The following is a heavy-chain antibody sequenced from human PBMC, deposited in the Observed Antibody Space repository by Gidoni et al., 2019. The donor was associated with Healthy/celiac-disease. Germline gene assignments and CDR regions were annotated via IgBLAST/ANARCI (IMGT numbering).Heavy chain of an antibody. CDR2: TYHRGST. V-gene: IGHV4-38-2*01. CDR3: ARLEADFYDSSGYPDY. Sequence: QVQLQESGPGLVKPSETLSLTCAVSGYSISSSYYWGWIRQPPGKGLEWIGSTYHRGSTYYNPSLKSRVTISEDTSKNQFSLKLSSVTAADTAVYYCARLEADFYDSSGYPDYWGQGTLVTVSS. D-gene: IGHD3-22*01. CDR1: GYSISSSYY. J-gene: IGHJ4*02.